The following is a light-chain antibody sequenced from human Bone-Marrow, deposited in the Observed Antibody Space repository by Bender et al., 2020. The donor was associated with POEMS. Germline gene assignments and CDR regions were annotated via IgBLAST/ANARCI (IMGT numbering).Light chain of an antibody. CDR3: QTWDRRTVI. CDR1: YLGDNY. Sequence: SSDLTQPSSASVSPGQTANITCSGTYLGDNYACWYQQKPGQSPVLVTYEDIKRPSGIPERFSGSSSGNTAALTISGTQAMDEADYYCQTWDRRTVIFGGGTKLTVL. V-gene: IGLV3-1*01. CDR2: EDI. J-gene: IGLJ2*01.